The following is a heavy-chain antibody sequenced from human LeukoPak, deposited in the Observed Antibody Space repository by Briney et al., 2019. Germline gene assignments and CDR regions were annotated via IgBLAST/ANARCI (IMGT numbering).Heavy chain of an antibody. V-gene: IGHV3-48*02. J-gene: IGHJ4*02. CDR3: ARDIEGYLDH. Sequence: GGSLRLSCAASGFRLSDYSMNWVRRAPGKGLEWVSHISSSSTTIYYADSVQGRVTVSRENAKNSLYLQMNSLRDEDTAVYYCARDIEGYLDHWGQGTLVTASS. CDR1: GFRLSDYS. CDR2: ISSSSTTI. D-gene: IGHD3-16*02.